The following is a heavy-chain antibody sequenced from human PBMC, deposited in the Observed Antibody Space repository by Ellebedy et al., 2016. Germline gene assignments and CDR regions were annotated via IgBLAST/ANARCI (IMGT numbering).Heavy chain of an antibody. CDR2: SYYTGST. V-gene: IGHV4-59*08. CDR1: GGSINSYY. CDR3: ARSGFSSPFFDS. Sequence: SEPLSLTCTISGGSINSYYWSWIRQPPGKGLEWIGYSYYTGSTFYNPSLKSRVTISVDTSKDQLSLRLDSVTAADSAVYYCARSGFSSPFFDSWGQGTLVTVSS. D-gene: IGHD6-13*01. J-gene: IGHJ4*02.